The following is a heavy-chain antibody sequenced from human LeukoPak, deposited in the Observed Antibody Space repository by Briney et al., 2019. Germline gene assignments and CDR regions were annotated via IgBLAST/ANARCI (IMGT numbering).Heavy chain of an antibody. CDR1: GGSISSYY. CDR3: ARRTGGSGSYLDYYYYGMDG. Sequence: SETLSLTCTVSGGSISSYYWSWIRQPPGKGLEWVGYIYYTGSTNYKPSLKSRVTISVDTSKNQYALKQSSVTAADTAVYYCARRTGGSGSYLDYYYYGMDGWGQGTTVTVSS. V-gene: IGHV4-59*01. J-gene: IGHJ6*02. CDR2: IYYTGST. D-gene: IGHD1-26*01.